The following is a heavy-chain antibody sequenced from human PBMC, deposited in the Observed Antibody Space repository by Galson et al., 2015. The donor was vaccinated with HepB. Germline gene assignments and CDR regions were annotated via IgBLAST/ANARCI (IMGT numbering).Heavy chain of an antibody. J-gene: IGHJ4*02. V-gene: IGHV7-4-1*02. CDR2: INTNTGNP. Sequence: SVKVSCKASGYTFTSYAMNWVQQAPGQGLEWMGWINTNTGNPTYAQGFTGRFVFSLDTSVSTAYLQISSLKAEDTAVYYCARDLSLSYYDYIWGSYRHFDYWGQGTLVTVSS. D-gene: IGHD3-16*02. CDR1: GYTFTSYA. CDR3: ARDLSLSYYDYIWGSYRHFDY.